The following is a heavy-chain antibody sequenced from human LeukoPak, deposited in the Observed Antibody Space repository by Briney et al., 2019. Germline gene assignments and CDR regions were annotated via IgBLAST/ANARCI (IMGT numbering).Heavy chain of an antibody. Sequence: ASVKVSCKASGGTFSSYAISWLRQAPGQGLEWMGGIIPIFGTANYAQKFQGRVTITADESTSTAYMELSSLRSEDTAVYYCASTRQQLVSQFDYWGQGTLVTVSS. D-gene: IGHD6-13*01. CDR2: IIPIFGTA. V-gene: IGHV1-69*13. CDR1: GGTFSSYA. CDR3: ASTRQQLVSQFDY. J-gene: IGHJ4*02.